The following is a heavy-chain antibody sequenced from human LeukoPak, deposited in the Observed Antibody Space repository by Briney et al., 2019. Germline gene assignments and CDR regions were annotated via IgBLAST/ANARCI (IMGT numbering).Heavy chain of an antibody. V-gene: IGHV4-4*07. CDR3: ASLNSVGAFDI. D-gene: IGHD5/OR15-5a*01. CDR2: IYTSGST. J-gene: IGHJ3*02. CDR1: GGSISSYY. Sequence: SETLSLTCTVSGGSISSYYWSWIRQPAGKGLEWIGRIYTSGSTNYNPSLKSRVTMSVDTSKNQFSLKLSSGTAADTAVYYCASLNSVGAFDIWGQGTMVTVSS.